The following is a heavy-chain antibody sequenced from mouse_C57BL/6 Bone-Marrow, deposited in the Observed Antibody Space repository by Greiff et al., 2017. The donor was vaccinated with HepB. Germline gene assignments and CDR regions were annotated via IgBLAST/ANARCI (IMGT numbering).Heavy chain of an antibody. CDR3: ARALTGPLDY. Sequence: QVQLQQSGAELVKPGASVKLSCKASGYTFTSYWMHWVKQRPGQGLEWIGMIHPNSGSTNYNEKFKSKATLTVDKSSSTAYMQLSSLTSEDSAVYYCARALTGPLDYWGQGTTLTVSS. V-gene: IGHV1-64*01. CDR2: IHPNSGST. D-gene: IGHD4-1*01. CDR1: GYTFTSYW. J-gene: IGHJ2*01.